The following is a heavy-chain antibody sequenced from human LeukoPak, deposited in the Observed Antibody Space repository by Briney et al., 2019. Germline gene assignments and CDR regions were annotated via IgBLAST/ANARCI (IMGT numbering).Heavy chain of an antibody. Sequence: TGGSLRLSCAASGFTVSSNYRSWVRQAPGKGLEWVSVIYSGGTTYYADSVRGGFTISRDNSKNNLYLQMNSLRAEDTAVYYCARIYASNGYYFLDDSGQGTLVTVSS. J-gene: IGHJ4*02. CDR3: ARIYASNGYYFLDD. CDR1: GFTVSSNY. CDR2: IYSGGTT. D-gene: IGHD3-22*01. V-gene: IGHV3-53*01.